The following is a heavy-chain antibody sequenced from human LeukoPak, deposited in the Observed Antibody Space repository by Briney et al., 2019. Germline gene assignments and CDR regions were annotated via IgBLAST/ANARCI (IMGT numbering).Heavy chain of an antibody. CDR2: IIPILGIA. CDR1: GGTFSSYT. CDR3: ARESIAVAGSFDY. Sequence: SVKVSCKASGGTFSSYTISWVRQAPGQGLEWMGRIIPILGIANYAQKFQGRVTITADKSTSTAYMELSSLRPEDTAVYYCARESIAVAGSFDYWGQGTLVTVSS. D-gene: IGHD6-19*01. J-gene: IGHJ4*02. V-gene: IGHV1-69*02.